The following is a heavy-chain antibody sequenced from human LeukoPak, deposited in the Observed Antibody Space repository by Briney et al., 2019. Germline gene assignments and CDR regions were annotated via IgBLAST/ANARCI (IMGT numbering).Heavy chain of an antibody. J-gene: IGHJ4*02. CDR1: GFTFSSYA. Sequence: GGSLRLSCAASGFTFSSYAMHWVRQAPGKGLEWVAVISYDGSNKYYADSVKGRFTISRDNSKNTLYLQMNSLRAEDTAVYYCARDSGTIFGVVIELDYWGQGTLVTVSS. D-gene: IGHD3-3*01. CDR3: ARDSGTIFGVVIELDY. V-gene: IGHV3-30*04. CDR2: ISYDGSNK.